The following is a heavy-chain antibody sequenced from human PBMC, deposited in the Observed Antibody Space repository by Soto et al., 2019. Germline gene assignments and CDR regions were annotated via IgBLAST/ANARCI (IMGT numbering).Heavy chain of an antibody. D-gene: IGHD3-22*01. V-gene: IGHV4-59*01. J-gene: IGHJ6*02. CDR2: ILYTGST. Sequence: NPSETLSLTCTVSDGSINNYHWTWIRQSPGKGLEWIGHILYTGSTNYNPSLRSRVIISIDTSRTQFSLNLSFVTAADTAVYYCARPSSGYYYGMDVWGQGTTVTVSS. CDR1: DGSINNYH. CDR3: ARPSSGYYYGMDV.